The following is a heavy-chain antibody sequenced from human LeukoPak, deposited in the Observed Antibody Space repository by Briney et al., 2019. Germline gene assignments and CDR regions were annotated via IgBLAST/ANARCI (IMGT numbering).Heavy chain of an antibody. CDR1: GYRFSSYW. V-gene: IGHV5-51*01. J-gene: IGHJ4*02. CDR2: IYPGDSDT. CDR3: ARHRGIAAAGAPDY. D-gene: IGHD6-13*01. Sequence: GESLKISCKGSGYRFSSYWIGWVRQMPGKGLEWMGIIYPGDSDTRYSPSFQGQVTISADKSIRTAYLQWSSLKASDTAMYYCARHRGIAAAGAPDYWGQGTLVTVSS.